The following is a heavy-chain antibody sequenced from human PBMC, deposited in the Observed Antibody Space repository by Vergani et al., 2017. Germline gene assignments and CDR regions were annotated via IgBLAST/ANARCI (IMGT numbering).Heavy chain of an antibody. D-gene: IGHD3-10*01. CDR1: GSSISSGNYY. CDR2: IYTSGST. Sequence: QVQLQESGPGLVKPSQTLSLTCIVSGSSISSGNYYWSWIRQPAGKGLEWIGRIYTSGSTNYNPSLKRRVTMSVDTSKNQFSLELNSVTAADTAVYYCARRYYGSGSYFDYWGQGTLVTVSS. V-gene: IGHV4-61*02. J-gene: IGHJ4*02. CDR3: ARRYYGSGSYFDY.